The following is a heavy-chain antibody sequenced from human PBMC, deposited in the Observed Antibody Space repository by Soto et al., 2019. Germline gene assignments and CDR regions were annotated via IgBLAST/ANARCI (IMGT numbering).Heavy chain of an antibody. CDR3: ARGSNGYHFDY. CDR2: ISSNGGST. J-gene: IGHJ4*02. D-gene: IGHD5-12*01. CDR1: GFTFSSYA. V-gene: IGHV3-64*01. Sequence: EVQLVESGGGLVQPGGSLRLSCAAYGFTFSSYAMHWVRQAPGKGLEYVSTISSNGGSTDYANCVKGRFTISRDNSKNTLYLQMGSLRAEDMAVYYCARGSNGYHFDYWGQGTLVTVSS.